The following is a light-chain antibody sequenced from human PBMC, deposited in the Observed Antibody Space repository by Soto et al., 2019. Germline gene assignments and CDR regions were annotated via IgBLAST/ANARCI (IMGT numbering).Light chain of an antibody. Sequence: DIVLTQSPSTLSLSPGERATLSCRASQRIATSYLGCYQQKPGQAPRLLIYGTSKRAADIPDRFSGSGSGTDFTLTISRLEAEDSAVYYCQQYGSSPRTFGQGTKVDI. CDR1: QRIATSY. CDR3: QQYGSSPRT. CDR2: GTS. J-gene: IGKJ1*01. V-gene: IGKV3-20*01.